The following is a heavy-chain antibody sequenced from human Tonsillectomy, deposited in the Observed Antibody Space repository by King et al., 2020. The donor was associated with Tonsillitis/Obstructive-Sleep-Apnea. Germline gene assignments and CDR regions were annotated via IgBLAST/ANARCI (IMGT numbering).Heavy chain of an antibody. CDR2: ISSSGSTI. Sequence: VQLVESGGGLVLPGGSLRLSCAASGFTFSNYEMNWVRQAPGKGLEWGSYISSSGSTIYYADSVKGRFTISRDNAKNSLYLQMNSLRAEDTAVYYCARDPLLGYYDSSGDWGQGTLVTVSS. CDR1: GFTFSNYE. J-gene: IGHJ4*02. D-gene: IGHD3-22*01. CDR3: ARDPLLGYYDSSGD. V-gene: IGHV3-48*03.